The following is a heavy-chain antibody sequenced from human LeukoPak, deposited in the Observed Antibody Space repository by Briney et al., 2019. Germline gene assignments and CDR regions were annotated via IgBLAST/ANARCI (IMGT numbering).Heavy chain of an antibody. CDR1: GYTFTGYY. Sequence: ASVKVSCKASGYTFTGYYIHWVRHAPGQGLEWMGWINPNSGVTNYAQKFQGRVTLTRDTPIGTAYMEVSRLTSDDTAVYYCARAHMTTVTLGDYWGQGTLVTVSS. J-gene: IGHJ4*02. CDR3: ARAHMTTVTLGDY. D-gene: IGHD4-11*01. CDR2: INPNSGVT. V-gene: IGHV1-2*02.